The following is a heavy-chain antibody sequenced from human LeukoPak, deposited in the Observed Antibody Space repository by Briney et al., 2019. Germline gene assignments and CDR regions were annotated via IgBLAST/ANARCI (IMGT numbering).Heavy chain of an antibody. CDR2: INHSGST. D-gene: IGHD5-18*01. CDR1: GGSFSGYY. Sequence: SETLSLTCAVYGGSFSGYYWSWIRQPPGKGLEWIGEINHSGSTNYNPSLKRRVTISVDTSKNQFSLKLSSVTAADTAVYYCARHERSYVDTAMAYYYYYMDVWGKGTTVTISS. J-gene: IGHJ6*03. CDR3: ARHERSYVDTAMAYYYYYMDV. V-gene: IGHV4-34*01.